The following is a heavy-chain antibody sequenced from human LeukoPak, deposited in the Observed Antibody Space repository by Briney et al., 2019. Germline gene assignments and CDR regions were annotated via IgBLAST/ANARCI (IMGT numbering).Heavy chain of an antibody. CDR2: ISAYNGNT. D-gene: IGHD2-2*01. CDR3: ARLMQDIVVVEGYFDY. Sequence: ASVKVSCKASGYTFTSYGISWVRQAPGQGLEWMGRISAYNGNTNYAQKLQGGVTMTTDTSTSTAYMELRSLRSDDTAVYYCARLMQDIVVVEGYFDYWGQGTLVTVSS. V-gene: IGHV1-18*01. J-gene: IGHJ4*02. CDR1: GYTFTSYG.